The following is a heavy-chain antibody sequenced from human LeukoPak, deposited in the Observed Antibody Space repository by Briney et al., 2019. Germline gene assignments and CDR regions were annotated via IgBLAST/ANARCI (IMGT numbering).Heavy chain of an antibody. D-gene: IGHD3-3*01. V-gene: IGHV4-39*01. CDR3: ASSFGVVTRSHCWFDP. CDR2: IYYSGST. J-gene: IGHJ5*02. CDR1: GGSISSSSYH. Sequence: PSETLSLTCTVSGGSISSSSYHWGWIRQPPGKGLEWIGSIYYSGSTYYNPSLKSRVTLSVDTSRNQFSLKVSSVTAADTAVYYCASSFGVVTRSHCWFDPWGQGTLVTVSS.